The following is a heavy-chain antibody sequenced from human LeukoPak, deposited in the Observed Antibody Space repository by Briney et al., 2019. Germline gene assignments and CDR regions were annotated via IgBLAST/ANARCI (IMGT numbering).Heavy chain of an antibody. CDR1: GFTFSSYG. D-gene: IGHD1-26*01. Sequence: GGSLRLSCAASGFTFSSYGMHWVRQAPGKGLEWVAFIRYDGSNKYYADSVKGRFTISRDNSKNTLYLQMNSLRAEDTAVYYCAKGEGGSYYSGLDFDYWGQGTLVTASS. CDR3: AKGEGGSYYSGLDFDY. J-gene: IGHJ4*02. V-gene: IGHV3-30*02. CDR2: IRYDGSNK.